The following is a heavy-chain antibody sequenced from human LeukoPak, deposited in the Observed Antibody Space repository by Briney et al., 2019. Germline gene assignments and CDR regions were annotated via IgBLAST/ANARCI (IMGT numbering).Heavy chain of an antibody. CDR3: ARLTGDRNWFDP. D-gene: IGHD7-27*01. J-gene: IGHJ5*02. Sequence: ASVKVSYKASGYTFTGYYMHWVRQAPGQGLGWMGWINPNSGGTNYAQKFQGRVTMTRDTSISTAYMELSRLRSDDTAVYYCARLTGDRNWFDPWGQGTLVTVSS. CDR2: INPNSGGT. CDR1: GYTFTGYY. V-gene: IGHV1-2*02.